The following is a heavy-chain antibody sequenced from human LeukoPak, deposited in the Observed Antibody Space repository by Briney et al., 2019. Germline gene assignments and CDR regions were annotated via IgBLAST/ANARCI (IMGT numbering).Heavy chain of an antibody. CDR1: GLTFSSYG. CDR2: IRYDGSNK. D-gene: IGHD3-10*01. CDR3: AKDLSWFGELSPYYFDY. Sequence: GGSLRLSCAASGLTFSSYGMHSVRQAPGKGLEWVAFIRYDGSNKYYADSVKGRFTISRDNSKNTLYLQMNSLRAEDTAVYYCAKDLSWFGELSPYYFDYWGQGTLVTVSS. J-gene: IGHJ4*02. V-gene: IGHV3-30*02.